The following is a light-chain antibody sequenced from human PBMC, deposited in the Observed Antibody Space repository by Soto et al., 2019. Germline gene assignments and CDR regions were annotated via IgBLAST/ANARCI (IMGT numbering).Light chain of an antibody. J-gene: IGLJ3*02. V-gene: IGLV1-40*01. CDR1: SSNIGAGYD. Sequence: QSVLTQPPSVSGSPGQRVTISCSGGSSNIGAGYDVHWYQQLPETPPKLLIYGNNIRPSGVPDRFSGSKSGPSASLAITGLQAEDEGDYYCHSYDRSLRGPVFGGGTKLTVL. CDR2: GNN. CDR3: HSYDRSLRGPV.